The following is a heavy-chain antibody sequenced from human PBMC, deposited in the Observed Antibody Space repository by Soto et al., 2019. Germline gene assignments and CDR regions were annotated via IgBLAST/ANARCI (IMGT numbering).Heavy chain of an antibody. V-gene: IGHV3-30*18. J-gene: IGHJ4*02. CDR2: ISYDGSNK. CDR3: AKDGVRWERLPNYFDY. D-gene: IGHD1-26*01. Sequence: QVQLVESGGGVVQPGRSLRLSCAASGFTFSSYGMHWVRQAPGKGLEWVAVISYDGSNKYYADSVKGRFTISRDNSKNTLYLQMNSLRAEDTAVHYCAKDGVRWERLPNYFDYWGQGTLVTVSS. CDR1: GFTFSSYG.